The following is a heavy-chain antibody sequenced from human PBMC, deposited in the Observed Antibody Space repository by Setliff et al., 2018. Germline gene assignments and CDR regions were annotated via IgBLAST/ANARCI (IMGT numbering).Heavy chain of an antibody. J-gene: IGHJ3*02. CDR2: INAGNGNT. Sequence: VASVKVSCKASGYTFTSYAMHWVRQAPGQRLEWMGWINAGNGNTKYSQKFQGRVTITRDTSASTAYMELSSLRPEDTAVYYCARLAEQWLVRDAFDIWGQGTMVTVSS. CDR1: GYTFTSYA. D-gene: IGHD6-19*01. CDR3: ARLAEQWLVRDAFDI. V-gene: IGHV1-3*01.